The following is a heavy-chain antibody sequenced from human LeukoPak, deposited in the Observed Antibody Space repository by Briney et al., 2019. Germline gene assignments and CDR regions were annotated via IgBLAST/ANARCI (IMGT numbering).Heavy chain of an antibody. J-gene: IGHJ6*02. D-gene: IGHD6-19*01. Sequence: GGSLRLSCAASGFTFSSYWMSWVRQAPGKGLEWVANIKQYGSEKYYVDSVKGRFTISRGNAKNSLYLQMNSLRAEDTAVYYCARVPYSSGWYHYYYYGMDVWGQGTTVTVSS. CDR2: IKQYGSEK. CDR1: GFTFSSYW. CDR3: ARVPYSSGWYHYYYYGMDV. V-gene: IGHV3-7*03.